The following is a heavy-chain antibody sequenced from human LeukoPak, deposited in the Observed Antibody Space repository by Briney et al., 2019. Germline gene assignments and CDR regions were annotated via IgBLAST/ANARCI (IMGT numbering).Heavy chain of an antibody. V-gene: IGHV3-30*02. D-gene: IGHD4-17*01. CDR3: AKEGGDYVFFDY. CDR1: GFTFSSYG. J-gene: IGHJ4*02. Sequence: PGGSLRLSCAASGFTFSSYGMHWVRQAPGKGLEWVAFIRYDGSNKYYADSVKGRFTISRDNSKNTLYLQMNSLRAEDTAVYYCAKEGGDYVFFDYWGQGTLVTVSS. CDR2: IRYDGSNK.